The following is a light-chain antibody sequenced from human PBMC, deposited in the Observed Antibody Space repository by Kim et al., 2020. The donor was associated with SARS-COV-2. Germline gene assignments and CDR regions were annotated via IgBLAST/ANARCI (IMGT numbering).Light chain of an antibody. J-gene: IGKJ4*01. V-gene: IGKV3-20*01. CDR1: QSVSSSY. Sequence: EIVLTQSPLTLSLSPGERATLSCRASQSVSSSYLAWYQQKPGQAPRLLIYGASSRATGIPDRFSGSGSGTDFTLTISRLEPEDFAVYYCEQYGSSPLTFGGGTKVDIK. CDR3: EQYGSSPLT. CDR2: GAS.